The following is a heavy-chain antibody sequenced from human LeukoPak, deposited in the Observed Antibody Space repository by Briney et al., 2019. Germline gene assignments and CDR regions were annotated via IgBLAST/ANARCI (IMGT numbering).Heavy chain of an antibody. CDR1: GFTFSSYS. CDR3: AKRRWDSSGYFDY. V-gene: IGHV3-23*01. Sequence: GGSLRLSCATSGFTFSSYSMTWVRQAPRKGLEWVSAITGGGDYTDYADSVKGRFTISRDNSKNTLYLQMSSLRAGDTALYYCAKRRWDSSGYFDYWGQGTLVTVSS. D-gene: IGHD3-22*01. CDR2: ITGGGDYT. J-gene: IGHJ4*02.